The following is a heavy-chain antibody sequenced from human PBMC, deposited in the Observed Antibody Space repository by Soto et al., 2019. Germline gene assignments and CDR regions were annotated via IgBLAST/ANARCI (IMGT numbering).Heavy chain of an antibody. CDR3: ARRWGRTFDY. D-gene: IGHD7-27*01. CDR1: GGSISSYY. Sequence: QVQLQESGPGLVKPSETLSLTCTVPGGSISSYYWSWIRQPPGKGLEWIGYIYYSGSTNYNPSLKRRVTISVDTSKNQFSLKLSSVTAADTAVYYCARRWGRTFDYWGQGTLVTVSS. CDR2: IYYSGST. J-gene: IGHJ4*02. V-gene: IGHV4-59*08.